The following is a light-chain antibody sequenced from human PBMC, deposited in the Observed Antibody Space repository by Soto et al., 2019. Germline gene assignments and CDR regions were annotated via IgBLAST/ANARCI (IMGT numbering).Light chain of an antibody. CDR3: QQYNDYPWT. Sequence: DIQMTQTPSTLSASVGDRVTITCRASQSISNWLAWYQQNPGEAPNLLIYAASTLQSGVPSRFSGSGSGTEFTLAISSLQPDDFATYYCQQYNDYPWTFGQGTKGEIK. J-gene: IGKJ1*01. CDR1: QSISNW. V-gene: IGKV1-5*01. CDR2: AAS.